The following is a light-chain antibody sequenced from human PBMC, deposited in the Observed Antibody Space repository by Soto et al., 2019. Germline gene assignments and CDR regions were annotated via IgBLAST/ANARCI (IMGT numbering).Light chain of an antibody. CDR2: LEGSGSY. J-gene: IGLJ1*01. V-gene: IGLV4-60*03. CDR1: SGHSSYI. CDR3: ETWDSNTRV. Sequence: QSVPTQSSSASASLGSSVKLTCTLSSGHSSYIIAWHQQQPGKAPRYLMKLEGSGSYNKGSGVPDRFSGSSSGADRYLTISNLQSEDEADYYCETWDSNTRVFGTGTKVTV.